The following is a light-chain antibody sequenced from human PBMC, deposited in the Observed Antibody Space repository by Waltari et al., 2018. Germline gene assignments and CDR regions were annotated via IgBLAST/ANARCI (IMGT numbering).Light chain of an antibody. V-gene: IGLV3-1*01. CDR2: QDR. CDR1: KLGNKY. J-gene: IGLJ2*01. CDR3: QEWDSNIAV. Sequence: SYELTQPPSVSVSPGQTASITCSGDKLGNKYACWYQQKSGQSPVLVIYQDRKRPSGIPERFSGSNSGNTATLTISGTQAMDEADYYCQEWDSNIAVFGGGTKLTVL.